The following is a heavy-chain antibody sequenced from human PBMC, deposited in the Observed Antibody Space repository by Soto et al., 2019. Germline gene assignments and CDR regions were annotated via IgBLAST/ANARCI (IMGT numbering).Heavy chain of an antibody. Sequence: QVQLVQSGAEVKKRGSSVKVSCKASGGTFSGDSFSWVRQAPGQGLEWMGGIIPMFDTPIYAQKFQDRVTITADESTSAAYMQLSSLRSGDTAVHYCARSGGLDRDFNYWGQGSLVNVSS. CDR3: ARSGGLDRDFNY. V-gene: IGHV1-69*12. D-gene: IGHD2-15*01. J-gene: IGHJ4*02. CDR2: IIPMFDTP. CDR1: GGTFSGDS.